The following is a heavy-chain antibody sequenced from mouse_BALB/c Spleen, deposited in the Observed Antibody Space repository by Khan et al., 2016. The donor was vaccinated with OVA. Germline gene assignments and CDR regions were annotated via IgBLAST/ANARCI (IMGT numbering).Heavy chain of an antibody. V-gene: IGHV9-3-1*01. D-gene: IGHD1-1*02. Sequence: QIQLVQSGPEVKKPGETVKISCKASGYSFTNYGMNWVRQAPGKGLKWMGWINTYTGEPTYADDFKGRFAFSLETSASTAYLQIYNLKNEDTATYFCASGGYWYFDVWGAGTTVTVSS. J-gene: IGHJ1*01. CDR1: GYSFTNYG. CDR3: ASGGYWYFDV. CDR2: INTYTGEP.